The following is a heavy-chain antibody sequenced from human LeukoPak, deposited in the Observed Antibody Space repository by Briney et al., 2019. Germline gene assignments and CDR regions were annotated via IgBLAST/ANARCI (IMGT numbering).Heavy chain of an antibody. V-gene: IGHV4-39*01. J-gene: IGHJ4*02. CDR2: IYYSGST. CDR1: GGSISSSSYY. CDR3: ARLGLQFDY. D-gene: IGHD5-24*01. Sequence: SETLSLTCTVSGGSISSSSYYWGWIRQPPGKGLEWIGSIYYSGSTYYNPSLKSRVTISVDTSKNQFSLKLSSVTAADTAVYYCARLGLQFDYWGQGTLVTVPS.